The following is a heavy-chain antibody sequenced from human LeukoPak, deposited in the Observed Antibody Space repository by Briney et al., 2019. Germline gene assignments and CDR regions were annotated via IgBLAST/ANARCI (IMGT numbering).Heavy chain of an antibody. V-gene: IGHV3-48*03. D-gene: IGHD2-15*01. CDR1: GFTFSSYE. J-gene: IGHJ4*02. Sequence: GGSLRLSCAASGFTFSSYEMNWVRQAPGKGLEWVSYISSSGSTIYYADSGKGRFTISRDNAKNSLYLQMNSLRAEDTAVYYCARPLGVVAAYDYWGQGTLVTVSS. CDR2: ISSSGSTI. CDR3: ARPLGVVAAYDY.